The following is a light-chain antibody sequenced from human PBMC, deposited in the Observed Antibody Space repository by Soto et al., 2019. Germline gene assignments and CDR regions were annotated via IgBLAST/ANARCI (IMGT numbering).Light chain of an antibody. CDR3: QQYGSSPSTT. Sequence: EIVLTQSPGTLSLSPGERATLSCRASQSVSSSYLAWYQQKPGQAPRLLIYGASSRAIGIPDRFSGSGSGSDFSLTISRLEPEDLEVYYCQQYGSSPSTTFCQGTRLENK. CDR2: GAS. CDR1: QSVSSSY. J-gene: IGKJ5*01. V-gene: IGKV3-20*01.